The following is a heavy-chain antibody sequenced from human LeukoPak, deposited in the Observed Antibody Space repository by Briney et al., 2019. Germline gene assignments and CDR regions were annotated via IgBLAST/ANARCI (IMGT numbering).Heavy chain of an antibody. Sequence: SETLSLTCTVSGGSISSGSYYWSWIRQPAGKGLEWIGRIYSSGSTNYNPSLKSRVTISLDTSKNQFSLNLNSVTAADTAVYYCARFSRGYNLDHWGQGTLVTVSS. CDR1: GGSISSGSYY. V-gene: IGHV4-61*02. CDR2: IYSSGST. J-gene: IGHJ4*02. CDR3: ARFSRGYNLDH. D-gene: IGHD3-22*01.